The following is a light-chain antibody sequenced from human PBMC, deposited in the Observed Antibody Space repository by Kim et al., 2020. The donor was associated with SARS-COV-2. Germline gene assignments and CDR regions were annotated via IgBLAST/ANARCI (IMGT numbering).Light chain of an antibody. Sequence: EIVMTQSPATLSVSPGERATLSCRASQSVSSNLVWYQQKPGQAPRLLIYGASTRATGIPARFSGSGSGPELTLTISSLQSEDFAVYYCQEYNIGALSTFGQGTRLGIK. CDR2: GAS. V-gene: IGKV3-15*01. CDR3: QEYNIGALST. J-gene: IGKJ5*01. CDR1: QSVSSN.